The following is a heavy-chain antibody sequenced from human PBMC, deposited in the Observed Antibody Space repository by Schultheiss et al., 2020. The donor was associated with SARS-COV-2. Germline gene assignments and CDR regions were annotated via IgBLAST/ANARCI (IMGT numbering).Heavy chain of an antibody. CDR2: IKQDATER. D-gene: IGHD3-22*01. V-gene: IGHV3-7*05. CDR1: RFTFSTYW. J-gene: IGHJ3*02. Sequence: GGSLRLSCAASRFTFSTYWMAWVRQAPGKGLEWVANIKQDATERYYVDSVKGRFTISRDNAKNSVYLQMNSLRAEDTAVYYCAKPDVVSVLITRIDAFDIWGQGTMVTVSS. CDR3: AKPDVVSVLITRIDAFDI.